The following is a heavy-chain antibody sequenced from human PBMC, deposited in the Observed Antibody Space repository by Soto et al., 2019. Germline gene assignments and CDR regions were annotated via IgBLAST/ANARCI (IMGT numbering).Heavy chain of an antibody. J-gene: IGHJ3*02. CDR3: ARGSEWQGAFDI. Sequence: ASVKVSCKASGYTFTSYDINWVRQATGQGLEWMGWMNPNSGNTGYAQKFQDRVTMTRNTSISTDYIELSSLRSEDTAVYYCARGSEWQGAFDIWGQGTMVTVSS. V-gene: IGHV1-8*01. CDR2: MNPNSGNT. D-gene: IGHD3-3*01. CDR1: GYTFTSYD.